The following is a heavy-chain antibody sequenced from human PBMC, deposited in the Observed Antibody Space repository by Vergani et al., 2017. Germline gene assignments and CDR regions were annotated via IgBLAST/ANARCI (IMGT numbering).Heavy chain of an antibody. CDR3: ARVGYGSGSYYYYYGMDV. D-gene: IGHD3-10*01. CDR1: GFTVSSNY. CDR2: IYSGCST. Sequence: EVQLVESGGGLVQPGGSLRLSCAASGFTVSSNYMSWVRPAPGKGLEWGSVIYSGCSTYYADSVKGRFTISRHNSKKTLYLKMNSLRGEDTAGYYCARVGYGSGSYYYYYGMDVWGQGTTVTVSS. J-gene: IGHJ6*02. V-gene: IGHV3-53*04.